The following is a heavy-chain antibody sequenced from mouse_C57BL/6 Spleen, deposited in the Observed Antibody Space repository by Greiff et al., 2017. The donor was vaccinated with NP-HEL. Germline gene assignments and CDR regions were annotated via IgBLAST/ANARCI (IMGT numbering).Heavy chain of an antibody. V-gene: IGHV2-2*01. Sequence: VMLVESGPGLVQPSQSLSITCTVSGFSLTSYGVHWVRQSPGKGLEWLGVIWSGGSTDYNAAFISRLSISKDNSKSQVFFKMNSLQADDTAIYYCARNCYYGSRYWYFDVWGTGTTVTVSS. CDR1: GFSLTSYG. J-gene: IGHJ1*03. CDR2: IWSGGST. D-gene: IGHD1-1*01. CDR3: ARNCYYGSRYWYFDV.